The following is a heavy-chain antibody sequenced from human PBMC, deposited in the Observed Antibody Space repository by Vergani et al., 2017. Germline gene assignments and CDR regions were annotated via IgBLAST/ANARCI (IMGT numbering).Heavy chain of an antibody. J-gene: IGHJ6*03. D-gene: IGHD3-3*01. CDR1: GFTFSDFS. Sequence: VQLVESGGGLVKPGGSLRLSCAASGFTFSDFSMSWVRQAPGKGLEWVAFIGSSGPYINYADSVKGRFIISRDNSKNTLYLQMNSLRAEDTAVYYCAKDNPYYDFWSGYYTPHYYMDVWGKGTTVTVSS. V-gene: IGHV3-21*04. CDR2: IGSSGPYI. CDR3: AKDNPYYDFWSGYYTPHYYMDV.